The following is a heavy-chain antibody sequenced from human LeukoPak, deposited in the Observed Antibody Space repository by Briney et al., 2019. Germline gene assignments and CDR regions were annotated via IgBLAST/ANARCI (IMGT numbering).Heavy chain of an antibody. J-gene: IGHJ4*02. CDR3: ARDYYDSSGYYGYYFDY. CDR1: GFTVSSNY. V-gene: IGHV3-53*01. Sequence: GGSLRLSCAASGFTVSSNYMSWARQAPGKGLEWVSVIYSGGSTYYADSVKGRFTISRDNAKNSLYLQMNSLRAEDTAVYYCARDYYDSSGYYGYYFDYWGQGTLVTVSS. CDR2: IYSGGST. D-gene: IGHD3-22*01.